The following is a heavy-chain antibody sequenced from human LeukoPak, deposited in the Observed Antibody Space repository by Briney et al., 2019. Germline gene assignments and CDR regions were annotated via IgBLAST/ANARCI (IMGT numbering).Heavy chain of an antibody. J-gene: IGHJ2*01. D-gene: IGHD3-10*01. CDR1: GFTFSSYV. CDR3: ARGEGSGTYYKRYFDL. V-gene: IGHV3-23*01. Sequence: GGSLRLSCAVSGFTFSSYVMNWVRQAPGKGLEWVSGSSGNGVTTYYADSVKGRFTISRDNSKDTLYLQMNSLRAEDTAVYYCARGEGSGTYYKRYFDLWGRGTLVTVSS. CDR2: SSGNGVTT.